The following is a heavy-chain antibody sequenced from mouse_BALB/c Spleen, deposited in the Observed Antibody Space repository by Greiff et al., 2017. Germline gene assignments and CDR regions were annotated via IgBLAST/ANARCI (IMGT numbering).Heavy chain of an antibody. CDR2: IYPGDGDT. V-gene: IGHV1-80*01. CDR3: ARGGRGAMDY. D-gene: IGHD3-3*01. Sequence: VKLVESGAELVRPGSSVKISCKASGYAFSSYWMNWVKQRPGQGLEWIGQIYPGDGDTNYNGKFKGKATLTADKSSSTAYMQLSSLTSEDSAVYFCARGGRGAMDYWGQGTSVTVSS. CDR1: GYAFSSYW. J-gene: IGHJ4*01.